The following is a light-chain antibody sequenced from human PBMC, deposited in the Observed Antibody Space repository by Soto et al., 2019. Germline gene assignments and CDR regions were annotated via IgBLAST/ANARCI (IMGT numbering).Light chain of an antibody. Sequence: EIVMAQSPATLSVSPGERATLSCRASQSVGSNLAWYQQKPGQAPRILIYGASTRVTGIQARFSGSGSGTEFTLTIRSLQSEDFAVYHCKQYYNWWTCGQGTKVDIK. J-gene: IGKJ1*01. CDR3: KQYYNWWT. CDR2: GAS. V-gene: IGKV3-15*01. CDR1: QSVGSN.